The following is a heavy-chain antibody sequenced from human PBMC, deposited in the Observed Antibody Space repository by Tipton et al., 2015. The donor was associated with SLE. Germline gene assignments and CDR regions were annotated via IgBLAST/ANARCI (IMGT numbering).Heavy chain of an antibody. CDR2: VYYGGST. V-gene: IGHV4-59*08. CDR1: GDSVRGSY. Sequence: TLSLTCTVSGDSVRGSYWSWIRQPPGMGLEWIGFVYYGGSTNMGTTNYNPSLESRLDISVDTSGRLFFLRLSSMTAADTAVYYCARRHYSGPFDSWGQGTLVTVSS. CDR3: ARRHYSGPFDS. D-gene: IGHD5-12*01. J-gene: IGHJ4*02.